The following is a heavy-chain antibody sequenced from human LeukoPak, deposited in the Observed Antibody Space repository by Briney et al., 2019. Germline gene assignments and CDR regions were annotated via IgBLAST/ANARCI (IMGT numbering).Heavy chain of an antibody. J-gene: IGHJ4*02. D-gene: IGHD4-23*01. CDR2: INPNSGGT. V-gene: IGHV1-2*02. Sequence: ASVKVSCKASGYTFTSYDINWVRQAPGQGLEWMGWINPNSGGTNYAQKFQGRVTMTRDTSISTAYMELSRLRSDDTAVYYCARATVVHDFDYWGQGTLVTVSS. CDR1: GYTFTSYD. CDR3: ARATVVHDFDY.